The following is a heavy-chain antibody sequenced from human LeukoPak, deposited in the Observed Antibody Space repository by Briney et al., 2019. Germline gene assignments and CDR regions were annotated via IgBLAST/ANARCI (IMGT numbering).Heavy chain of an antibody. J-gene: IGHJ4*02. CDR3: AGHPEPGYCSSTSCHESYFDY. V-gene: IGHV3-23*01. Sequence: QPGGSLRLSCAASGFTFSSCAMSWVRQAPGKGLEWVSAISGSGGRPYYADSVKGRFTIPRDNSKNTLYLQMNSLRAEDTAVYYCAGHPEPGYCSSTSCHESYFDYWGQGTLVTVSS. D-gene: IGHD2-2*01. CDR1: GFTFSSCA. CDR2: ISGSGGRP.